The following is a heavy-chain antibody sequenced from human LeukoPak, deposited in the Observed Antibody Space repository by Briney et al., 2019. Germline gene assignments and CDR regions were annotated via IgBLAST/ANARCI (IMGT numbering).Heavy chain of an antibody. CDR2: INSDGSST. Sequence: PGGSLRLSCADSGLXFNSYWIHWVRQAPGKGLVWVSRINSDGSSTSYADSVKGRFTISRDNSKNTLYLQMSSLRPEDTAVYYCVKMGCSSTRCCGNFWGQGTLVTVSS. CDR1: GLXFNSYW. V-gene: IGHV3-74*01. CDR3: VKMGCSSTRCCGNF. D-gene: IGHD2-2*01. J-gene: IGHJ4*02.